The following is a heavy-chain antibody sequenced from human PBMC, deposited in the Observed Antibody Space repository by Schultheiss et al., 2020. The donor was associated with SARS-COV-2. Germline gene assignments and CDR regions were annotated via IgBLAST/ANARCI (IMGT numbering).Heavy chain of an antibody. J-gene: IGHJ4*02. V-gene: IGHV3-7*01. D-gene: IGHD4-23*01. CDR1: GFTFSSYA. CDR3: ARAIYTYCGNSAFDY. Sequence: GESLKISCAASGFTFSSYAMSWVRQAPGKGLEWVANIKQDGSEKYYVDSVKGRFTISRDNAKNSLYLQMNSLRAEDTAVYYCARAIYTYCGNSAFDYWGQGTLVTVSS. CDR2: IKQDGSEK.